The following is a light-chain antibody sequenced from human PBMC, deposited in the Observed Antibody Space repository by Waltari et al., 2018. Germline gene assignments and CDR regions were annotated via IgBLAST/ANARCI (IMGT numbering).Light chain of an antibody. CDR3: QKYVNLPAT. V-gene: IGKV3-20*01. CDR2: HAS. J-gene: IGKJ1*01. Sequence: ELVLTQSPGILSLSPGERATLSCRPSQSVDKYLAWYQQKPGQAPRLLIYHASIRATGIPDRFSGSGSGTDFSLTISRLEPDDFAVYYCQKYVNLPATFGQGTKVEIK. CDR1: QSVDKY.